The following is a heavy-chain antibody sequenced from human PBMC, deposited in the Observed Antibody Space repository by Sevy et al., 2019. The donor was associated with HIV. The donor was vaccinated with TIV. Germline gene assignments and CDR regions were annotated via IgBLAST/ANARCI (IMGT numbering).Heavy chain of an antibody. CDR2: IYSGGST. J-gene: IGHJ6*03. V-gene: IGHV3-53*01. CDR1: GFTVSSNY. D-gene: IGHD3-16*01. CDR3: ARTRMGYYYMDV. Sequence: GGSLRLSCAASGFTVSSNYMSWVRQAPGKGLEWVSVIYSGGSTYYADSVKGRFTISRDNSKNTLYLQMNSLRAEDTAVYYCARTRMGYYYMDVWGKGTTVTVSS.